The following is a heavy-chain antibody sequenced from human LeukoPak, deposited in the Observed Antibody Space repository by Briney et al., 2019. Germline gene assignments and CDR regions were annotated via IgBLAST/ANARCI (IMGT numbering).Heavy chain of an antibody. D-gene: IGHD3-22*01. CDR1: GFTFDDYA. Sequence: GGSLRLSCAASGFTFDDYAMHWVRQAPGKGLEWVSGISWNSGTIDYADSVKGRFTISRDNSKNTLYLQMNSLRAEDTAVYYCARASDSSGYYYDYAFDIWGQGTMVTVSS. J-gene: IGHJ3*02. CDR2: ISWNSGTI. V-gene: IGHV3-9*01. CDR3: ARASDSSGYYYDYAFDI.